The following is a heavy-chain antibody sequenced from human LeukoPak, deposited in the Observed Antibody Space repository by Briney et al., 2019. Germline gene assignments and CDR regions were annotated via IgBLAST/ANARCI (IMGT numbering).Heavy chain of an antibody. D-gene: IGHD5-12*01. CDR1: GYSISSGHY. J-gene: IGHJ4*02. V-gene: IGHV4-38-2*02. CDR2: IYHSGST. CDR3: ARDATMMGNYFNY. Sequence: SETLSLTCTVSGYSISSGHYWGWIRQPPGKGLEWIGSIYHSGSTYYNPSLKSRVTISVDTSKNQFSLKLSSVTAADTAVYYCARDATMMGNYFNYWGQGTLVTVSS.